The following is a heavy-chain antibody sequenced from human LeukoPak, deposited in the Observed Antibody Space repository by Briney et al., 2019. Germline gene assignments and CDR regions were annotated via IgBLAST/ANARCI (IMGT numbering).Heavy chain of an antibody. CDR1: GGTFSSYA. J-gene: IGHJ3*02. Sequence: GASVKVSCKASGGTFSSYAISWVRQAPGQGLEWMGGIIPIFGTANYAQKFQGRVTITADESTSTAYMELSSLRSEDTAVYYCARSRGAMIVGEIGTGAFDIWGQGTMVTVSS. CDR3: ARSRGAMIVGEIGTGAFDI. D-gene: IGHD3-22*01. V-gene: IGHV1-69*13. CDR2: IIPIFGTA.